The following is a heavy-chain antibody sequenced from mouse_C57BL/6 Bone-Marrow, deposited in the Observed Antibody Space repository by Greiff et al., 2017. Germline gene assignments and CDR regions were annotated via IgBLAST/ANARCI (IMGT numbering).Heavy chain of an antibody. V-gene: IGHV1-55*01. CDR3: ARPYYSNYWYFDV. D-gene: IGHD2-5*01. J-gene: IGHJ1*03. CDR2: IYPGSGST. CDR1: GYTFTSYW. Sequence: QVQLKQSGAELVKPGASVKMSCKASGYTFTSYWITWVKQRPGQGLEWIGDIYPGSGSTNYNEKFKSKATLTVDTSSSTAYMQLSSLTSEDSAVYYCARPYYSNYWYFDVWGTWTTVTVSS.